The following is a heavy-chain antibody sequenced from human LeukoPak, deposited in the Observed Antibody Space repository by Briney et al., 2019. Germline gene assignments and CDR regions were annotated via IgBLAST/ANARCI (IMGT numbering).Heavy chain of an antibody. Sequence: GGSLRLSCAASGFTFSSYAMSWVRQAPGKGLEWVSAIGGSGDSTYYADSVKGRFTISRDNSKNMLYLQMNSLRAEDTAVYYCARRGDSSGYYGGPFAYWGQGTLVTVSS. D-gene: IGHD3-22*01. J-gene: IGHJ4*02. CDR2: IGGSGDST. CDR3: ARRGDSSGYYGGPFAY. V-gene: IGHV3-23*01. CDR1: GFTFSSYA.